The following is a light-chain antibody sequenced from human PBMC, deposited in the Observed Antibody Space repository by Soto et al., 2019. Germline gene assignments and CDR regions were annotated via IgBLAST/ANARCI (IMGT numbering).Light chain of an antibody. J-gene: IGKJ1*01. V-gene: IGKV1-5*03. CDR3: QQYSTYPWT. CDR1: QSISKW. CDR2: EAS. Sequence: DIQMTQSPSTLSASIGDRVTITCRASQSISKWLAWYQQKPGKAPNLLIYEASTLESGVPSGFSGSGSASGTEFTLTISSLQPDDFATYYCQQYSTYPWTFGQGTKVGVK.